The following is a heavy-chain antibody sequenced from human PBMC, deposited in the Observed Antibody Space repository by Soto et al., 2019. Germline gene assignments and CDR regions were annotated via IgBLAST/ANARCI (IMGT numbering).Heavy chain of an antibody. CDR2: ISGSGGST. CDR1: GFTFSGYA. D-gene: IGHD6-6*01. CDR3: AKGRGYSSSSDPDN. Sequence: GGSLRLSCAASGFTFSGYAMSWVRQAPGKGLGWVSAISGSGGSTYYADAVKGRFTISRDNSKNTLYLQMNSLRAEDTAVYYCAKGRGYSSSSDPDNWGQGTLITVSS. J-gene: IGHJ4*02. V-gene: IGHV3-23*01.